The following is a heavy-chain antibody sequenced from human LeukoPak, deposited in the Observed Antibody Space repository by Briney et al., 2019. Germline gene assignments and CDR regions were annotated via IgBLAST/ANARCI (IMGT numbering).Heavy chain of an antibody. CDR2: INPISGGT. CDR1: GYTFTGYY. Sequence: ASVKVSCKASGYTFTGYYMHWVRQAPGQGLEWMGWINPISGGTNYAQKFQGRVTMTRDTSISTAYMELSRLRSDDTAVYYCAREVDIVAIDLVGYYYYMDVWGKGTTVTISS. D-gene: IGHD5-12*01. V-gene: IGHV1-2*02. J-gene: IGHJ6*03. CDR3: AREVDIVAIDLVGYYYYMDV.